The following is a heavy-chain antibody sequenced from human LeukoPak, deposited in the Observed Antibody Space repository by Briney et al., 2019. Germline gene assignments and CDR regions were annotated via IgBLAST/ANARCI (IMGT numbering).Heavy chain of an antibody. J-gene: IGHJ4*02. D-gene: IGHD6-19*01. CDR1: GDSVSGNNGA. Sequence: SQTLSLTCAISGDSVSGNNGAWNWIRQSPSRGLEWLGRTYYRSKWYNDYAASIQGRITINPDTSKNQFSLQLYSVTPEDTAVYYCARDVGTTGWHTFDYWGQETLVTVSS. V-gene: IGHV6-1*01. CDR2: TYYRSKWYN. CDR3: ARDVGTTGWHTFDY.